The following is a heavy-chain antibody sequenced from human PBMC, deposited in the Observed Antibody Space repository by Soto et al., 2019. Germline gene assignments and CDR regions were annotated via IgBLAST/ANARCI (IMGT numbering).Heavy chain of an antibody. CDR1: GGSISSGGYY. CDR2: IYYSWST. V-gene: IGHV4-31*03. D-gene: IGHD2-2*01. J-gene: IGHJ5*02. Sequence: QVQLQESGPGLVKPSQTLSLTCTVSGGSISSGGYYWSWIRQHPGKGLEWIGYIYYSWSTYYNPSLKSRVTIPVDTSKNQFSLKLSSVPAADTAVYYCARGIVVVPAARGNWFDPWGQGALVTVSS. CDR3: ARGIVVVPAARGNWFDP.